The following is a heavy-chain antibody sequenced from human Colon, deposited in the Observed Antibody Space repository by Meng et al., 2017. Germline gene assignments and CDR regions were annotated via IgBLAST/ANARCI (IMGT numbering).Heavy chain of an antibody. CDR3: ARDAGSVWLAYYFDS. CDR1: GFNFSKYG. D-gene: IGHD3-10*01. Sequence: VQLVESGGGVVQPAGTLSLSCAASGFNFSKYGMHWVRQTPGKGLEWVAVIWNDGTTKYYRDSVKDRYTISRDDSKNTLYLQMDNLSPEDTAIYYCARDAGSVWLAYYFDSWGQGALVTVSS. CDR2: IWNDGTTK. V-gene: IGHV3-33*01. J-gene: IGHJ4*02.